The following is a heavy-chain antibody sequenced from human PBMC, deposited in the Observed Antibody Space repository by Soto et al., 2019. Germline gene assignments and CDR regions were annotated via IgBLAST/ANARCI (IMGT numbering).Heavy chain of an antibody. V-gene: IGHV4-38-2*02. Sequence: SYTLSLTCAVSGYSISSGYYWGWIRQPPGKGLEWIGSIYHSGSTYYNPSLKSRVTISVDTSKNQFSLKLSSVTAADTAVYYCARDLLLTSFDPWGQGTLVTSPQ. J-gene: IGHJ5*02. CDR3: ARDLLLTSFDP. CDR2: IYHSGST. D-gene: IGHD3-22*01. CDR1: GYSISSGYY.